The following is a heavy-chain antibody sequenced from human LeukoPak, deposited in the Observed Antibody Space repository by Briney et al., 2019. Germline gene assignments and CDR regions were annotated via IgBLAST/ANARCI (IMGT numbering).Heavy chain of an antibody. D-gene: IGHD1-26*01. Sequence: KPSETLSLTCTVSGGSISSYYWSWIRQPAGKGLEWIGRIYTSGSTNYNPSLKSRVTMSVDTSKNQFSLKLSSVTAADTAVYFCATNRVGTYDRPFDIWGQGTMVTVSS. CDR1: GGSISSYY. V-gene: IGHV4-4*07. CDR2: IYTSGST. J-gene: IGHJ3*02. CDR3: ATNRVGTYDRPFDI.